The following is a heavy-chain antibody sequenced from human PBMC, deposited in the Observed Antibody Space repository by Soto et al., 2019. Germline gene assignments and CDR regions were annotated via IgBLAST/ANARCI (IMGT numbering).Heavy chain of an antibody. V-gene: IGHV3-23*01. D-gene: IGHD6-13*01. J-gene: IGHJ6*02. CDR1: GFTFSSYA. CDR3: AKDPPVTDYSSPYGMDV. Sequence: EVQLLESGGGLVQPGGSLRLSCADSGFTFSSYAMSWVRQSPGKRLEWVSAINGRGGSTYYADSVKGRFTISRDNSKNTLYLQMNSLRAEDTAVYYCAKDPPVTDYSSPYGMDVWGQGTTVTVSS. CDR2: INGRGGST.